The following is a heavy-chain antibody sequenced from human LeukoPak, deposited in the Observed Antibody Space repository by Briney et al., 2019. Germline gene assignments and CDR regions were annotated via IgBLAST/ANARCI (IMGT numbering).Heavy chain of an antibody. CDR2: INWNGGST. J-gene: IGHJ3*02. V-gene: IGHV3-20*04. CDR1: VFTFDDYR. D-gene: IGHD3-16*01. CDR3: ARAPYRMYYAYVWGIHDAFDI. Sequence: GGSLRLSCAASVFTFDDYRMSWVRHAPGKGLEWVSGINWNGGSTGYADSVKGRFTISRDNAKNSLYLQMNSLRAEDTALYYCARAPYRMYYAYVWGIHDAFDIWGQGTMVTVSS.